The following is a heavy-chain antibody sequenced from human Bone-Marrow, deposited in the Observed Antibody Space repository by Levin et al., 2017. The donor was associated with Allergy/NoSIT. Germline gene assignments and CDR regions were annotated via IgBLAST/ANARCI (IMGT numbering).Heavy chain of an antibody. CDR3: AREGGDGMVHLDY. CDR2: IYSSGGT. CDR1: GHSIRSYY. Sequence: SQTLSLPCTVSGHSIRSYYWSWIRQPPGKGLEWIGYIYSSGGTNYNPSLKSRVTISVDTSKNQFSMRLSSVTAADTAVYYCAREGGDGMVHLDYWGQGTLVTVSS. V-gene: IGHV4-59*01. J-gene: IGHJ4*02. D-gene: IGHD3-10*01.